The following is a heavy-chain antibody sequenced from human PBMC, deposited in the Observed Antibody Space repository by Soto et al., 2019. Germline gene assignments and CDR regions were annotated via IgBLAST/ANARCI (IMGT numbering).Heavy chain of an antibody. D-gene: IGHD3-10*01. CDR3: ARWCGEFYGMDV. CDR1: GFTFSSYD. V-gene: IGHV3-13*04. Sequence: EVQLVESGGGLVQPGGSLRLSCAASGFTFSSYDMHWVRQATGKGLEWVSAIGTAGDTYYPGSVKGRFTISRETAKNSLYLQMQSLRAGDTAVYYCARWCGEFYGMDVWGPGTTVTVSS. CDR2: IGTAGDT. J-gene: IGHJ6*02.